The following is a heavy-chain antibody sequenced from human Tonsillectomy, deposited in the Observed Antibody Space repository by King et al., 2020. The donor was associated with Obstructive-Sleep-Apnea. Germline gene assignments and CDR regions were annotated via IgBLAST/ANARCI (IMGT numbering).Heavy chain of an antibody. V-gene: IGHV4-39*01. CDR1: GGSISSSSYY. J-gene: IGHJ4*02. CDR3: ARLFNGDYVVDY. CDR2: ICYSGTT. D-gene: IGHD4-17*01. Sequence: QLQESGPGLMKPSETLSLTCTVSGGSISSSSYYWGWIRQPPGKGLEWVGHICYSGTTYYNPSVKSRVTISVDTSKNQFSLELSSVTAADTAVYYCARLFNGDYVVDYWGQGTLVTVSS.